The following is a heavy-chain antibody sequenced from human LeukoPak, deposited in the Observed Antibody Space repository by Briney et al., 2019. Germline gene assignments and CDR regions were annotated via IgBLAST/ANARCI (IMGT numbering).Heavy chain of an antibody. J-gene: IGHJ4*02. CDR3: VNNWNGGEVDY. D-gene: IGHD1-20*01. V-gene: IGHV1-69*04. CDR2: IIPIFGIA. Sequence: SVKVSCKASGGTFSSYAISWVRQAPGQGLEWMGRIIPIFGIANYAQKFQGRVTITADKSTSTAYMELSSLRSEDTAVYYCVNNWNGGEVDYWGQGTLVTVSS. CDR1: GGTFSSYA.